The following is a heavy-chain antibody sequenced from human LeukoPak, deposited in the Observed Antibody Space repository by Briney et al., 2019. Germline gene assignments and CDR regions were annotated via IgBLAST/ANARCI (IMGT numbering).Heavy chain of an antibody. J-gene: IGHJ5*02. CDR3: ARERMTTGNRFDP. Sequence: SETLSLTCTVSGGSISSGGYYWSWIRQHPGKGLEWIGYIYYSGSTYYNPSLKSRVTISVDTSKNQFSLKLSSVTAADTAVYYCARERMTTGNRFDPWGQGTLVTVSS. D-gene: IGHD4-17*01. CDR1: GGSISSGGYY. CDR2: IYYSGST. V-gene: IGHV4-31*03.